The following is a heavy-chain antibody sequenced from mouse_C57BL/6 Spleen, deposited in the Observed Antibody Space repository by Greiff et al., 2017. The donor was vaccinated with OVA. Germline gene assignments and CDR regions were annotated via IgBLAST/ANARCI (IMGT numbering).Heavy chain of an antibody. CDR3: ARGSSFLYAMDY. CDR1: GFSLSTSGMG. Sequence: QVTLKECGPGILQSSQTLSLTCSFSGFSLSTSGMGVSWIRQPSGKGLEWLAHIYWDDDKRYNPSLKSRLTISKDTSRNQVFLKITSVDTADTATYYCARGSSFLYAMDYWGQGTSVTVSS. J-gene: IGHJ4*01. D-gene: IGHD1-1*01. V-gene: IGHV8-12*01. CDR2: IYWDDDK.